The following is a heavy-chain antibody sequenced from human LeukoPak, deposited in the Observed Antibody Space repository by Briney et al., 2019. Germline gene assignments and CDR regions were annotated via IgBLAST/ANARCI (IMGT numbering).Heavy chain of an antibody. V-gene: IGHV4-59*01. J-gene: IGHJ6*02. D-gene: IGHD3-10*01. CDR2: IYYSGST. Sequence: SETLSLTCTVSGGSISSYYWSWIRQPPGKGLEWIGYIYYSGSTNYNPSLKSRVTISVDTSKNQFSLKLSSVTAADTAVYYCARVRPELGYYYYGMDVWGQGTTVTVSS. CDR3: ARVRPELGYYYYGMDV. CDR1: GGSISSYY.